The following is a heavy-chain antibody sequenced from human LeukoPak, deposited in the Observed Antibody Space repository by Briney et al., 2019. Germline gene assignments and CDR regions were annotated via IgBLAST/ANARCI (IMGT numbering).Heavy chain of an antibody. CDR3: AREMKVAVGATTGWYFDL. CDR1: GYTFTGYY. Sequence: ASVKVSCKASGYTFTGYYMHWVRQAPGQGLEWMGWINPNSGGTNYAQKFQGRVTMTRDTSISTAYMELSRLTSDDTAVYYCAREMKVAVGATTGWYFDLWGRGTLVTVSS. V-gene: IGHV1-2*02. J-gene: IGHJ2*01. D-gene: IGHD1-26*01. CDR2: INPNSGGT.